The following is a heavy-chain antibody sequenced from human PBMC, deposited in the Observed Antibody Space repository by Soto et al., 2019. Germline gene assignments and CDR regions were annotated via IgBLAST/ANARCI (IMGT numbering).Heavy chain of an antibody. CDR2: ISYDGSNK. D-gene: IGHD3-3*01. V-gene: IGHV3-30-3*01. Sequence: PVGSLRLSCAASGFTFSSYAMHWVRQAPGKGLEWVAVISYDGSNKYYADSVKGRFTISRDNSKNTLYLQMNSLRAEDTAVYYCARDRSRKITIFGVVILDYWGQGTLVTVSS. J-gene: IGHJ4*02. CDR1: GFTFSSYA. CDR3: ARDRSRKITIFGVVILDY.